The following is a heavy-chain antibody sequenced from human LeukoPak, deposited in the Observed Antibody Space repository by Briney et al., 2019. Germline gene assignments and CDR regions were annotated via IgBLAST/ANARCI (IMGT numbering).Heavy chain of an antibody. CDR1: GGSISSGGYY. CDR3: ARVDTYYYDSSGYTPDTIDY. CDR2: IYYSGST. Sequence: SETLSLTCTVSGGSISSGGYYWSWIRQHPGKGLEWIGYIYYSGSTYYNPSLKSRVTISVDTPKNQFSLKLSSVTAADTAVYYCARVDTYYYDSSGYTPDTIDYWGQGTLVTVSS. J-gene: IGHJ4*02. D-gene: IGHD3-22*01. V-gene: IGHV4-31*03.